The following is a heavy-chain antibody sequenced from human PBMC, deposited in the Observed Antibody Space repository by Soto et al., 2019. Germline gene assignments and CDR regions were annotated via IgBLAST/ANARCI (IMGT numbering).Heavy chain of an antibody. D-gene: IGHD3-22*01. CDR3: ENSLIYYDGSGGGYYGRDV. J-gene: IGHJ6*02. Sequence: ASVKVSCKASGYTFTSYAMHWVRQAPGQRPEWMGWINAGNGNTKYSQKFQGRVTITRDTSASTAYMELSSLRSEDTAVNYCENSLIYYDGSGGGYYGRDVWGQGTRVTVSS. CDR2: INAGNGNT. CDR1: GYTFTSYA. V-gene: IGHV1-3*01.